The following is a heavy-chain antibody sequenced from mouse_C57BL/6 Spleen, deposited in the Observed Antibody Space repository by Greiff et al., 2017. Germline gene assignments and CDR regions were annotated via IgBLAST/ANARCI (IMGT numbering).Heavy chain of an antibody. CDR2: IHPNSGST. J-gene: IGHJ2*01. V-gene: IGHV1-64*01. Sequence: QVQLQQSGAELVKPGASVKLSCKASGYNFTSYWMHWVKQRPGQGLEWIGMIHPNSGSTNYNEKFKSKATLTVDKSSSTAYMQLSSLTSEDSAVYYCASTMITTYYFDYWGQGTTLTVSS. CDR1: GYNFTSYW. CDR3: ASTMITTYYFDY. D-gene: IGHD2-4*01.